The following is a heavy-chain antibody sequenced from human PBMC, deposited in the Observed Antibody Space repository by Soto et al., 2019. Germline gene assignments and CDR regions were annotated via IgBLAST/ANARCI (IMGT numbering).Heavy chain of an antibody. J-gene: IGHJ6*02. CDR3: ATPGGFGMDV. Sequence: GVSLKISCQGSGYNFATHWIGWVRHKAGKGLEWMGIIFPGDAETRYSPSFQGHITISADKSISIAYLRWSSLKASDTGMYYCATPGGFGMDVWGQGTTVTVS. CDR2: IFPGDAET. V-gene: IGHV5-51*01. D-gene: IGHD5-12*01. CDR1: GYNFATHW.